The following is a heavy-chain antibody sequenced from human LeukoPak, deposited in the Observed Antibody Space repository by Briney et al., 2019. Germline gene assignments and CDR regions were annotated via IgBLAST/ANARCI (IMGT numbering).Heavy chain of an antibody. D-gene: IGHD5-18*01. CDR1: GFTFSNHW. CDR3: TRARAYSYDDALDI. Sequence: GGSLRLSCVASGFTFSNHWMTWVRQAPGQGLEWVANIKQDGGEKYSVDSVKGRFTISRDNARNSLYLQMNSLRAEDTAVYYCTRARAYSYDDALDIWGQGTVVTVSS. CDR2: IKQDGGEK. V-gene: IGHV3-7*01. J-gene: IGHJ3*02.